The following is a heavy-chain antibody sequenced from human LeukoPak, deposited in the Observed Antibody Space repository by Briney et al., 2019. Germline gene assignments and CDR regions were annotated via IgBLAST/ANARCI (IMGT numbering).Heavy chain of an antibody. J-gene: IGHJ4*02. D-gene: IGHD3-3*01. Sequence: PSETLSLTCTVSGGSISSSGYYWGWIRQPPGKGLEWIGSINHSGSTNYNPSLKSRVTISVDTSKNQFSLKLSSVTAADTAVYYCARRPYYDFWSGYPNFDYWGQGTMVTVSS. CDR2: INHSGST. CDR3: ARRPYYDFWSGYPNFDY. V-gene: IGHV4-39*07. CDR1: GGSISSSGYY.